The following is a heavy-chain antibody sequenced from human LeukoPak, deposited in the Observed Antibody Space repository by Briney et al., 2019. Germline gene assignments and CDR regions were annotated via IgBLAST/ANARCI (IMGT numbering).Heavy chain of an antibody. CDR1: GFTFSSYS. CDR3: TRVGCSSTSCYNAEYFQH. Sequence: GGSLRLSCVASGFTFSSYSMNWVRQAPGKGLEWVGFIRSKAYGGTTEYAASVKGRFTISRDDSKSIAYLQMNSLKTEDTAVYYCTRVGCSSTSCYNAEYFQHWGQGTLVTVSS. J-gene: IGHJ1*01. V-gene: IGHV3-49*04. D-gene: IGHD2-2*02. CDR2: IRSKAYGGTT.